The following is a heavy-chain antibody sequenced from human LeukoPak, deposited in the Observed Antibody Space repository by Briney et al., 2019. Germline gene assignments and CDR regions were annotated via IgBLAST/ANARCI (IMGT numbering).Heavy chain of an antibody. CDR3: ARDGYCSSTSCYFAP. V-gene: IGHV4-4*07. CDR1: GGSISSYY. CDR2: IYTSGST. D-gene: IGHD2-2*03. J-gene: IGHJ5*02. Sequence: SETLSLTCTVSGGSISSYYWSWIRQPAGKGLEWIGRIYTSGSTNYNPSLKSRVTMSVDTSKNQFSLRLSSVTAADTAVYYCARDGYCSSTSCYFAPWGQGTLVTVSS.